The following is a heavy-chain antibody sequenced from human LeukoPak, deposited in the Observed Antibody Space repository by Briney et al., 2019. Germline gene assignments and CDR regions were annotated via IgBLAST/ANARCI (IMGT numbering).Heavy chain of an antibody. V-gene: IGHV4-4*07. CDR3: ARVDTAMVTIDY. D-gene: IGHD5-18*01. CDR1: GGSISSYY. J-gene: IGHJ4*02. Sequence: SETLSLTCTVSGGSISSYYWSWIRQPAGKGLEWIGRIYTSGSTNYNPSLKSRVTISVDTSKNQFSLKLSSVTAADTAVYYCARVDTAMVTIDYWGQGTLVTVSS. CDR2: IYTSGST.